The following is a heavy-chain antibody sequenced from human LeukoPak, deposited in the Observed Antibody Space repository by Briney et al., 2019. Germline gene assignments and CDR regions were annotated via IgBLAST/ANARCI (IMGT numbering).Heavy chain of an antibody. V-gene: IGHV3-23*01. Sequence: PGGSLRLSCSVSGFTFNSYGMSWVRQAPGKGLEWVAGIRGSGTRTYYADSVKGRFTMSRDNSKNTMFLQMNSLRAEDTAVYYCENDFGHFSGCDYWGQGPLVIVSS. CDR2: IRGSGTRT. CDR1: GFTFNSYG. D-gene: IGHD6-19*01. CDR3: ENDFGHFSGCDY. J-gene: IGHJ4*02.